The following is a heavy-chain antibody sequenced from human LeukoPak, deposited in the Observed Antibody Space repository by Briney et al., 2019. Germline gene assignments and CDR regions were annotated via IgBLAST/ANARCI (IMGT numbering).Heavy chain of an antibody. CDR2: INHSGST. CDR1: GRSFSCYY. J-gene: IGHJ5*02. D-gene: IGHD2-2*02. CDR3: ARATPIVVVPAAILGWFDP. V-gene: IGHV4-34*01. Sequence: SETLSLTCAVYGRSFSCYYWSWIRQPPGKGLEWIGEINHSGSTNYNPSLKSRVTISVDTSKNQFSLKPSSVTAADTAVYYCARATPIVVVPAAILGWFDPWGQGTLATVSS.